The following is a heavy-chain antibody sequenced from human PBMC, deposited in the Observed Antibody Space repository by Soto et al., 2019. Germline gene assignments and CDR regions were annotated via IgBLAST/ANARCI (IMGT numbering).Heavy chain of an antibody. D-gene: IGHD5-12*01. CDR3: SWSLVARDAFGG. J-gene: IGHJ3*01. CDR2: ISGRGDRT. V-gene: IGHV3-23*01. CDR1: VFTFSTSV. Sequence: EVQLSESGGGLVQPGGSLRLSCAASVFTFSTSVMSWVRQAPGKGLQWVSSISGRGDRTNYADSVKGRFTVSRDNSQNPLFPDMNAVTADGPALFFCSWSLVARDAFGGWGQGTMVIVSS.